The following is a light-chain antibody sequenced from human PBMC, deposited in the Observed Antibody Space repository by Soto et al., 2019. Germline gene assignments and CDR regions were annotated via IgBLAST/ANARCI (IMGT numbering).Light chain of an antibody. Sequence: DIQMTQSPSTLSASVGDRVTITCWASQSIGSWLAWHQQKPGKAPKLLIYDGTYLESEVPSRFSGSGSGTEFTLTISSLQPDDSATYYCQQYESHSETFGQGTKVEIK. J-gene: IGKJ1*01. CDR3: QQYESHSET. V-gene: IGKV1-5*01. CDR1: QSIGSW. CDR2: DGT.